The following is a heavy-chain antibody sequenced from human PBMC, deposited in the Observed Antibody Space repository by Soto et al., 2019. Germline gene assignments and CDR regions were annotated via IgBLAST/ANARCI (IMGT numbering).Heavy chain of an antibody. V-gene: IGHV3-30-3*01. CDR2: ISYDGSNK. D-gene: IGHD4-17*01. CDR1: GFTFSSYA. Sequence: QVQLVESGGGVVQPGRSLRLSCAASGFTFSSYAMHWVRQAPGKGLEWVAVISYDGSNKYYADSVKGRFTISRDNSKNTLYLQMNSLRAEDTAVYYCAATVVTPYGYWGQGTLDTVSS. J-gene: IGHJ4*02. CDR3: AATVVTPYGY.